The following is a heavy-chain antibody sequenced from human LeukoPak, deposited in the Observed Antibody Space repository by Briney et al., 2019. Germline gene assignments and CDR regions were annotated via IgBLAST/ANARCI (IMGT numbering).Heavy chain of an antibody. CDR2: IYYSGST. D-gene: IGHD6-13*01. CDR3: ARDPVIAAAGVDY. Sequence: SETLSLTCTVSGGSISSCDCYWGWLRQPPGKGLEWIGSIYYSGSTHYNPSLKSRVTISVDTSKNQFSLKMTSVTAADTAVYYCARDPVIAAAGVDYWGQGTLVTVSS. J-gene: IGHJ4*02. CDR1: GGSISSCDCY. V-gene: IGHV4-39*07.